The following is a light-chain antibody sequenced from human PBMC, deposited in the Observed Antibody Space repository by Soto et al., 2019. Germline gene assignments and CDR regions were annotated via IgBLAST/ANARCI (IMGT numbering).Light chain of an antibody. Sequence: IVIPQYPDTLSLSPGERATLSCRASQSVSNNYLAWYQQKPGQAPSLLIYGASTRPTGSPVRFTGSGPGTDFPLHTSSWELEDLAVYYSQQDGSSGTSGQATKAAIK. V-gene: IGKV3-20*01. CDR1: QSVSNNY. CDR3: QQDGSSGT. CDR2: GAS. J-gene: IGKJ1*01.